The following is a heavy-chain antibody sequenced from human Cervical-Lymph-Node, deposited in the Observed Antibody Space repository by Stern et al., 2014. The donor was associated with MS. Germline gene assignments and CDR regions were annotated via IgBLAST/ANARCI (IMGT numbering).Heavy chain of an antibody. CDR3: AKSAGRTSNRAHD. J-gene: IGHJ4*02. Sequence: VQLVESGGGLVQPGGSLRLSCEASGFTFTDYWMTWVRQSPGKGLEWVANINLDGSEKHYVASVKGRFTISRDNAKNSLYLQMNNLRDADTAVYYCAKSAGRTSNRAHDWGQGTLVTVSP. CDR2: INLDGSEK. D-gene: IGHD2-2*01. CDR1: GFTFTDYW. V-gene: IGHV3-7*01.